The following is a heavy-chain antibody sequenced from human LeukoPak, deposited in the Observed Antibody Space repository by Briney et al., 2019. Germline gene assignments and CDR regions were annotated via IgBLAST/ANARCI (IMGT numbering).Heavy chain of an antibody. D-gene: IGHD6-13*01. CDR2: IYSGGST. CDR1: GFTVSSYY. J-gene: IGHJ4*02. Sequence: PGGSLRLSCAASGFTVSSYYMSWVRQAPGKGLEWVSVIYSGGSTYYADSVKGRFTISRDNSKNTLYLQMNSLRAEDTAVYYCARSLQQQPFDYWGQGTLVTVSS. V-gene: IGHV3-66*01. CDR3: ARSLQQQPFDY.